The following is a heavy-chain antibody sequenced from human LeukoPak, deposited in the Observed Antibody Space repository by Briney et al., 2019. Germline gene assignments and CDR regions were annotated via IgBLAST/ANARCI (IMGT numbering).Heavy chain of an antibody. CDR3: AVDAGPYYYDSSGAP. J-gene: IGHJ5*02. CDR2: INHSGSA. D-gene: IGHD3-22*01. CDR1: GGSFSGYY. Sequence: KPSETLSLTCAVYGGSFSGYYWSWIRQPPGKGLEWIGEINHSGSANYNPSLKSRVTISVDTSKNQFSLKLSSVTAADTAVYYCAVDAGPYYYDSSGAPWGQGTLVTVSP. V-gene: IGHV4-34*01.